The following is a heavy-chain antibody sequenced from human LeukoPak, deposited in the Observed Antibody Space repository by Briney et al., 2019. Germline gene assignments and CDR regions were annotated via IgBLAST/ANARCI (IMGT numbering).Heavy chain of an antibody. CDR2: IWYDGSNK. J-gene: IGHJ4*02. Sequence: GGSLRLSCAASGFTFSSYGMHWVRQAPGEGLEWVAVIWYDGSNKYYADSVKGRFTISRDNSKNTLYLQMNSLRAEDTAVYYCAREEEMATMVYWGQGTLVTVSS. CDR1: GFTFSSYG. D-gene: IGHD5-24*01. V-gene: IGHV3-33*01. CDR3: AREEEMATMVY.